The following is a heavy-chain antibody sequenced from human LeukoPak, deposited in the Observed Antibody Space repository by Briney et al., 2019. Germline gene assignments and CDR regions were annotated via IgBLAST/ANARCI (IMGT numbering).Heavy chain of an antibody. CDR2: MNPNSGNT. V-gene: IGHV1-8*02. Sequence: ASVKVSCKASGYTFTSYGISWVRQAPGQGLEWMGWMNPNSGNTGYAQKFQGRVTMTRNTSISTAYMELSSLRSEDTAVYYCSTDMITFGGVIPFDPWGQGTLVTVSS. D-gene: IGHD3-16*02. J-gene: IGHJ5*02. CDR1: GYTFTSYG. CDR3: STDMITFGGVIPFDP.